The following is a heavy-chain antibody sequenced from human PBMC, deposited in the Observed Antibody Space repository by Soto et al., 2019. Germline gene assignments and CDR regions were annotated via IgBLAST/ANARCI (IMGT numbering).Heavy chain of an antibody. V-gene: IGHV1-69*06. D-gene: IGHD1-26*01. CDR3: ASEWSAQYFDF. CDR2: ISPTFGTP. Sequence: QVQLVQSGPWVKSRGPWLRVPCQALEGPFRSLVWPGLRQAPGQGLEWMGGISPTFGTPTYAPKFQGRVTITADKSTNTAYMELSSLRSEDTAVYYCASEWSAQYFDFWGQGTLITVSS. J-gene: IGHJ4*02. CDR1: EGPFRSLV.